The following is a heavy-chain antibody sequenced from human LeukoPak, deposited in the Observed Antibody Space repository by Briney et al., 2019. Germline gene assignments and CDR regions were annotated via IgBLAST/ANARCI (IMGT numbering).Heavy chain of an antibody. CDR3: ARTPRAVDTAMVYY. J-gene: IGHJ4*02. CDR1: GYTFTSYY. CDR2: IIPILGIA. V-gene: IGHV1-69*02. Sequence: SVKVSCKASGYTFTSYYMHWVRQAPGQGLEWMGRIIPILGIANYAQKFQGRVTITADKSTSTAYMELSSLRSEDTAVYYCARTPRAVDTAMVYYWGQGTLVTVSS. D-gene: IGHD5-18*01.